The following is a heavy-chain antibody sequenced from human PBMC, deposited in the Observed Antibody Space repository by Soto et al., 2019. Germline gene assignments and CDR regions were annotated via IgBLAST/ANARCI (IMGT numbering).Heavy chain of an antibody. CDR3: ARKKRITMIVVALPGGWFDP. J-gene: IGHJ5*02. CDR1: GGSISSGDYY. Sequence: KPSETLSLTCTVSGGSISSGDYYWSWIRQPPGKGLEWIGYIYYSGSTYYNPSLKSRVTISVDTSKNQFSLKLSSVTAADTAVYYCARKKRITMIVVALPGGWFDPWGQGTLVTVSS. V-gene: IGHV4-30-4*01. D-gene: IGHD3-22*01. CDR2: IYYSGST.